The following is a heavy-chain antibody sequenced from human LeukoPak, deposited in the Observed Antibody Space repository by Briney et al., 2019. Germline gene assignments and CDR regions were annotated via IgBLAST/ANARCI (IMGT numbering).Heavy chain of an antibody. CDR3: ARVKNKITFGDRTLWY. D-gene: IGHD3-16*01. Sequence: ASVKVSCKASGYTFTGYCMHWVRQAPGQGLEWMGWINPNSGGTNYAQKFQGWVTMTRDTSISTAYMELSRLRSDDTAVYYCARVKNKITFGDRTLWYWGQGTLVTVSS. V-gene: IGHV1-2*04. CDR1: GYTFTGYC. J-gene: IGHJ4*02. CDR2: INPNSGGT.